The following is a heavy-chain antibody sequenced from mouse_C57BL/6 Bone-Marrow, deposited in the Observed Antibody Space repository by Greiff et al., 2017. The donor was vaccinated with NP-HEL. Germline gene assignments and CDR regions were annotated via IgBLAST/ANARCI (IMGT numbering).Heavy chain of an antibody. V-gene: IGHV5-2*03. D-gene: IGHD1-1*01. CDR3: ARPTITTVVAREDY. CDR2: FNSDGGST. Sequence: EVKLVESGGGLVQPGESLKLSCESNEYEFPSHDMSWVRKTPEKRLELVAAFNSDGGSTYYPDTMERRFIISRDNTKKTLYLQMSSLRSEDTALYYSARPTITTVVAREDYWGQGTTLTVSS. J-gene: IGHJ2*01. CDR1: EYEFPSHD.